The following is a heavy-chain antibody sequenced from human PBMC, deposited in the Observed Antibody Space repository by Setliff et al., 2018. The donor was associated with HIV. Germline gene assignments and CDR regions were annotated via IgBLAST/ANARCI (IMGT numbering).Heavy chain of an antibody. CDR3: AGRGGSRITMIVEGAFDI. J-gene: IGHJ3*02. CDR1: GYSISSGYY. Sequence: SETLSLTCAVSGYSISSGYYWGWIRQPPGKGLEWIGSMYYSGSTYYTPSLKSRITISLDTSKNQFSLRMRSVTAADTAVYYCAGRGGSRITMIVEGAFDIWGQGTMVTVSS. D-gene: IGHD3-22*01. V-gene: IGHV4-38-2*01. CDR2: MYYSGST.